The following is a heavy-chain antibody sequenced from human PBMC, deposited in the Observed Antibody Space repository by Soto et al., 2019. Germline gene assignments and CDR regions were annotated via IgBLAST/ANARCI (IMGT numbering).Heavy chain of an antibody. D-gene: IGHD3-3*01. J-gene: IGHJ6*02. CDR2: IYYSGST. CDR3: ARHSLLRFLEWTQYYYYGMDV. CDR1: GGSISSSSYY. Sequence: SETLSLTCTVSGGSISSSSYYWGWIRQPPGKGLEWIGSIYYSGSTYYNPSLKSRVTISVDTSKNQFSLKLSSVTAADTAVYYCARHSLLRFLEWTQYYYYGMDVWRHATTVTVSS. V-gene: IGHV4-39*01.